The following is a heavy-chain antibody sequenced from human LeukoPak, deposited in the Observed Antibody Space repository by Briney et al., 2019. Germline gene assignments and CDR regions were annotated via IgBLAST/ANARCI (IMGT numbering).Heavy chain of an antibody. CDR3: ARGEGLRYFAWLLYFDY. CDR1: GYSFTSYY. V-gene: IGHV1-46*01. J-gene: IGHJ4*02. D-gene: IGHD3-9*01. Sequence: SVTVSCKPSGYSFTSYYMHWVRQAPGQGLEWVGIMNPSGGSKSDAQKIQGRVTMTRDTTTSTVYMELSSLRSEDTAVYDCARGEGLRYFAWLLYFDYWGQGTLVTVSS. CDR2: MNPSGGSK.